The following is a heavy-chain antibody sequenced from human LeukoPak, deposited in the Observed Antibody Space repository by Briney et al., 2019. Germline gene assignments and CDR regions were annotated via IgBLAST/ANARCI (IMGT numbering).Heavy chain of an antibody. J-gene: IGHJ4*02. D-gene: IGHD3-22*01. CDR3: ARRSPTGITMIVVVTRPHYFGY. CDR2: INHSGST. Sequence: PSETLSLTCAVYGGSFSGYYWSWIRQPPGKGLEWIGEINHSGSTNYNPSLKSRVTISVDTSKNQFSLKLSSVTAADTAVYYCARRSPTGITMIVVVTRPHYFGYWGQGTLVTVSS. V-gene: IGHV4-34*01. CDR1: GGSFSGYY.